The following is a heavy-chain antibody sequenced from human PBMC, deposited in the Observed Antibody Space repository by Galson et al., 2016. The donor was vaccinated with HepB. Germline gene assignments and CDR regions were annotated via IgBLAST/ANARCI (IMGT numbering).Heavy chain of an antibody. Sequence: SLRLSCAASGFSFSETAIHWVRQASGKGLEWVGRIRSKAYRHATAYGASVNGRFTISRDDSENTAYLQLNSLKIEDTGVYYCIRPLLVCSGYPSLSYDYNAVDVWGQGTTVTVSS. CDR2: IRSKAYRHAT. V-gene: IGHV3-73*01. CDR3: IRPLLVCSGYPSLSYDYNAVDV. J-gene: IGHJ6*02. CDR1: GFSFSETA. D-gene: IGHD3-22*01.